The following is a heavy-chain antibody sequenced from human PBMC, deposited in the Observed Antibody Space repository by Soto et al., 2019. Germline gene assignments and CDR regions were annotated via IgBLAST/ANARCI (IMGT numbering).Heavy chain of an antibody. V-gene: IGHV3-30*18. J-gene: IGHJ5*02. CDR3: AKLRGYGRTLCWFDP. Sequence: QVQLVESGGGVVQPGTSLTLSCVGSGFTFSSYAFHWIRQAPGKGLEWAASVSCNGNTKYYGDSVKGRFSVSRDNVKNSIYVQTNEVRPEDTAVYFCAKLRGYGRTLCWFDPWGQGTLVSVSS. CDR2: VSCNGNTK. CDR1: GFTFSSYA. D-gene: IGHD2-8*01.